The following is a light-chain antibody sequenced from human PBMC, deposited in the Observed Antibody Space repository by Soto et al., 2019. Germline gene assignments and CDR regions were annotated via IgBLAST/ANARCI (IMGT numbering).Light chain of an antibody. Sequence: DIVMTQSPLSLPVTPGEPASISCRSSQSLLHSNGYNYLDWYLQKPGQSPQLLIYLGSNRASGVPDRFSGSGSGTDFTLKISRVEAEDVGVYYCMQALQPLTFGRGTKVQIK. CDR3: MQALQPLT. V-gene: IGKV2-28*01. CDR2: LGS. CDR1: QSLLHSNGYNY. J-gene: IGKJ4*01.